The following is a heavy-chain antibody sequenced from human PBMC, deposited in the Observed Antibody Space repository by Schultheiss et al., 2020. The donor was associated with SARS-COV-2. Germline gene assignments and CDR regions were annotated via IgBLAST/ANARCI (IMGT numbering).Heavy chain of an antibody. CDR3: AKHRYDFWSGYKTAYFDY. CDR1: GFTFSSYS. J-gene: IGHJ4*02. V-gene: IGHV3-21*04. D-gene: IGHD3-3*01. Sequence: GESLKISCAASGFTFSSYSMNWVRQAPGKGLEWVSSISSSSSYIYYADSVKGRFTISRDNSKNTLYLQMNSLRAEDTAVYYCAKHRYDFWSGYKTAYFDYWGQGTLVTVSS. CDR2: ISSSSSYI.